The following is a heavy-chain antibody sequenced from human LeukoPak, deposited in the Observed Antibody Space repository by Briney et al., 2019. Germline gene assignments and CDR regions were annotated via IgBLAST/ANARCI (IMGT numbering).Heavy chain of an antibody. CDR2: TSSSSSTI. J-gene: IGHJ3*02. Sequence: PGGSLRLSCAASGFTFSSYSMNWVRQVPGKGLEWVSYTSSSSSTIYYADSVKGRFTISRDNAKNSLYLQMNSLRAEDTAVYYCASCIGDYVGDAFDIWGQGTMVTVSS. D-gene: IGHD4-17*01. CDR1: GFTFSSYS. CDR3: ASCIGDYVGDAFDI. V-gene: IGHV3-48*04.